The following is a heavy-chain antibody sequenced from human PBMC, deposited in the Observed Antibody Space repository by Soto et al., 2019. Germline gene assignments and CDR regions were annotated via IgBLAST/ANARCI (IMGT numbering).Heavy chain of an antibody. D-gene: IGHD3-22*01. J-gene: IGHJ3*02. CDR1: GGSISSSNW. CDR2: IYLSGGT. Sequence: PSETLSLTCAVSGGSISSSNWWSWVRQPPGKGLEWIGEIYLSGGTHYNPSLKSRVTISVDKSKNQFSLRLSSVTAADTGVYYCARASYYDSSGYYTGAFDIWGQGTTVTVSS. CDR3: ARASYYDSSGYYTGAFDI. V-gene: IGHV4-4*02.